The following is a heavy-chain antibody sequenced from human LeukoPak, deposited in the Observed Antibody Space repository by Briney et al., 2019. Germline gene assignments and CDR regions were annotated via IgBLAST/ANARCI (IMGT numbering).Heavy chain of an antibody. CDR1: GFTVSSNY. V-gene: IGHV3-53*01. D-gene: IGHD2-2*01. CDR2: IYSGGST. J-gene: IGHJ3*02. CDR3: TRDQRKYCSRTTCFVFDI. Sequence: PGGSLRLSCAASGFTVSSNYMSWVRQAPGKGLEWVSVIYSGGSTYYADSVKGRFTISRDNSKKTLYLQLNSLRAEDTAVYYCTRDQRKYCSRTTCFVFDIWGQGTVVSVSS.